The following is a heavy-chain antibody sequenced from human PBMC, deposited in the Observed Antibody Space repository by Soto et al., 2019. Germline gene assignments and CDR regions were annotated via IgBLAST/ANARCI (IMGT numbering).Heavy chain of an antibody. V-gene: IGHV3-23*01. J-gene: IGHJ4*02. CDR3: RQDMGSSWSEIDI. Sequence: EVQLLESGGGLVQPGGSLRLSCAASGFTFSNYAVTWVRQAPGKGLEWVSTISGSGGSTYYADSVKGRFTISRDNSSHTLSLAMNRPRGADTAAYYCRQDMGSSWSEIDIWAQGTLATVYS. CDR2: ISGSGGST. CDR1: GFTFSNYA. D-gene: IGHD6-13*01.